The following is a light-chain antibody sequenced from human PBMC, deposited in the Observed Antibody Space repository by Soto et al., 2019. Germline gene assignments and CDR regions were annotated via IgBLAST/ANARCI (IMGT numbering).Light chain of an antibody. V-gene: IGLV1-47*02. CDR2: SSD. CDR3: AAWDDSLSGGV. J-gene: IGLJ2*01. Sequence: QLVLTQPPSASGTPGQRVTISCSGSSSNIGSNSVYWYQQLPGTAPKLLIYSSDKRPSGVPDRFSGSKSGTSGSLAISGLRSEDEADYYCAAWDDSLSGGVFGGGTKLTVL. CDR1: SSNIGSNS.